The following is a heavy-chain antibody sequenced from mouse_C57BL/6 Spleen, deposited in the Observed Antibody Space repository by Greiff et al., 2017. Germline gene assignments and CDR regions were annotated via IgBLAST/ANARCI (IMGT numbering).Heavy chain of an antibody. CDR3: ARSLLYYYGSSWYFDV. CDR1: GYTFTSYW. CDR2: IDPSDSET. Sequence: QVQLQQPGAELVRPGSSVKLSCKASGYTFTSYWMHWVKQRPIQGLEWIGNIDPSDSETHYNQKFKDKATLTVDKSSSTAYMQLISLTSEDSAVYYCARSLLYYYGSSWYFDVWGTGTTVTVSS. J-gene: IGHJ1*03. D-gene: IGHD1-1*01. V-gene: IGHV1-52*01.